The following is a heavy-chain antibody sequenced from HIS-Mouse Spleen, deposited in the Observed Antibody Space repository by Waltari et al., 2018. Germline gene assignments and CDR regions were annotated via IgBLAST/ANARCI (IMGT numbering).Heavy chain of an antibody. Sequence: QLQLQESGPGLVKPSETLSLTCTVPGGPIRISRYHWGWIRQPPGKGLGWIGSIYYSGSTYYNPSLKSRVTISVDTSKNQFSLKLSSVTAADTAVYYCAREIPYSSSWYDWYFDLWGRGTLVTVSS. CDR1: GGPIRISRYH. J-gene: IGHJ2*01. V-gene: IGHV4-39*07. D-gene: IGHD6-13*01. CDR3: AREIPYSSSWYDWYFDL. CDR2: IYYSGST.